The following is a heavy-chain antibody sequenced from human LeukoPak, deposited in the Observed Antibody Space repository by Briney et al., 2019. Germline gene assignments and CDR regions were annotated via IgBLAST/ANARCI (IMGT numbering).Heavy chain of an antibody. Sequence: ASVKVSCKASGYTFTSYYMHWVRQATGQGLEWMGWMNPNSGNTGYAQKFQGRVTMTRNTSISTAYMELSSLRSEDTAVYYCAREPGIAAVGRSENDYWGQGTLVTVSS. J-gene: IGHJ4*02. CDR2: MNPNSGNT. D-gene: IGHD6-13*01. V-gene: IGHV1-8*02. CDR3: AREPGIAAVGRSENDY. CDR1: GYTFTSYY.